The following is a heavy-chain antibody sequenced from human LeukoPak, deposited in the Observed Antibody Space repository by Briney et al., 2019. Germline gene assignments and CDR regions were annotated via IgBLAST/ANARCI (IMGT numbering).Heavy chain of an antibody. Sequence: PGRSLRLSCAASGFTFSSYGMHWVRQAPGKGLEWVAVIWYDGSNKYYADSVKGRFTISRDNSKNTLYLQMNSLRAGDTAVYYCARVSAAHIYGLDVWGQGTTVTVSS. V-gene: IGHV3-33*01. CDR2: IWYDGSNK. J-gene: IGHJ6*02. CDR1: GFTFSSYG. CDR3: ARVSAAHIYGLDV.